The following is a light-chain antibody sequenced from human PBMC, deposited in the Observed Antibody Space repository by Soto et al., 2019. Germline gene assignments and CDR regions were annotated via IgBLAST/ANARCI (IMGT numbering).Light chain of an antibody. V-gene: IGKV1-5*03. J-gene: IGKJ4*01. Sequence: DLPMTQSPSPLSASVGARVTITCRASQSISSWLAWYQQKPGKAPKLLLYKASSLESGVPSRFRGSGSGTEFTLTISSLQPDDFATYYCQQYNSYSPPLTFGVGTKVEIK. CDR2: KAS. CDR3: QQYNSYSPPLT. CDR1: QSISSW.